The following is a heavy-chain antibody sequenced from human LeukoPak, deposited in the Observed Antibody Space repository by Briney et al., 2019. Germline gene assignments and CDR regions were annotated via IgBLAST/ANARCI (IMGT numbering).Heavy chain of an antibody. Sequence: SVKVSCKASGDTFSKRATSWVRQAPGQGLEWMGGVIPIFGTSHYAQKFQGRVTITADEYTSIAYMELSSLIYEDTALYYCASPPRGDYCSSAGCRHYYFDSWGQGTLVTVSS. CDR2: VIPIFGTS. V-gene: IGHV1-69*13. CDR1: GDTFSKRA. CDR3: ASPPRGDYCSSAGCRHYYFDS. J-gene: IGHJ4*02. D-gene: IGHD2-2*01.